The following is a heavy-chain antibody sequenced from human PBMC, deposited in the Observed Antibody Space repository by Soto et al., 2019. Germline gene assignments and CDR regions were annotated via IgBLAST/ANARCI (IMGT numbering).Heavy chain of an antibody. V-gene: IGHV4-30-4*01. D-gene: IGHD3-22*01. CDR2: IYYSGST. CDR3: ARGHSDYYDSSGYDAFDI. J-gene: IGHJ3*02. Sequence: QVQLQESGPGLVKPSQTLSLTCTISGGSISSGDYYWSWIRQPPGKGLEWIGYIYYSGSTYYNPSLKSRVTMSVDTSKNQFSLKLSSVTAADTAVYYCARGHSDYYDSSGYDAFDIWGQGTMVTVSS. CDR1: GGSISSGDYY.